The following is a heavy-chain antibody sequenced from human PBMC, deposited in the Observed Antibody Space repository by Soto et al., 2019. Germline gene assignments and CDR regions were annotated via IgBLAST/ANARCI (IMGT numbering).Heavy chain of an antibody. CDR3: AKDSKPGYSDPGY. V-gene: IGHV3-23*01. CDR2: IVGSGGST. D-gene: IGHD1-26*01. Sequence: EVQLLESGGGLVQPGGSLRLSCAASGFIFNYYSMSWVRQAPGKGLEWVSGIVGSGGSTYYADSVKGRFTIFRDNFKNTLYLQMNILRVEDTAVYYCAKDSKPGYSDPGYWGQGTLVTVSS. J-gene: IGHJ4*02. CDR1: GFIFNYYS.